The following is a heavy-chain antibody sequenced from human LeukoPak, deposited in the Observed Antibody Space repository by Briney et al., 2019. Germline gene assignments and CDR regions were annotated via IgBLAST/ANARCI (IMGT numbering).Heavy chain of an antibody. Sequence: GGSLRLSCVASGFSLSGYWMYWVRQAPGKGLMYISRNNGDGSTTNYADVVKGRFTMSRDNVKNTLYLQMNSLRVEDTAVYYCARGSTYYDSSGQVPFDYWGQGTLVTVSS. CDR2: NNGDGSTT. V-gene: IGHV3-74*01. D-gene: IGHD3-22*01. CDR1: GFSLSGYW. CDR3: ARGSTYYDSSGQVPFDY. J-gene: IGHJ4*02.